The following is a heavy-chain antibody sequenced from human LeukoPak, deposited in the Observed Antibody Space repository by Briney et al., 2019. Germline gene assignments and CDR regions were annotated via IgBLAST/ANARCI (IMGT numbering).Heavy chain of an antibody. CDR1: GYTFTSYD. Sequence: ASVKVSCKASGYTFTSYDINWVRQATGQGLEWMGWMNPNSGNTGYAQKFQGRVTMTRNTSISTAYMELSSLRSEDTAVYYCALINGDTAMAGGYWGQGTLVTVSS. V-gene: IGHV1-8*01. D-gene: IGHD5-18*01. J-gene: IGHJ4*02. CDR2: MNPNSGNT. CDR3: ALINGDTAMAGGY.